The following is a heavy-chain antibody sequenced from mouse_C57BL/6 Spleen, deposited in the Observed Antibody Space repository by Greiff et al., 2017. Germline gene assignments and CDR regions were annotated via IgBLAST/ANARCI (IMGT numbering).Heavy chain of an antibody. D-gene: IGHD2-3*01. CDR2: INPGSGGT. Sequence: QVQLQQSGAELVRPGTSVKVSCKASGYAFTNYLIEWVKQRPGQGLEWIGVINPGSGGTNYNEKFKGKATLTADKSSSTAYMQRSSLTSEDSAVYFCARDDGYYAMDYWGQGTSVTVSS. CDR1: GYAFTNYL. V-gene: IGHV1-54*01. CDR3: ARDDGYYAMDY. J-gene: IGHJ4*01.